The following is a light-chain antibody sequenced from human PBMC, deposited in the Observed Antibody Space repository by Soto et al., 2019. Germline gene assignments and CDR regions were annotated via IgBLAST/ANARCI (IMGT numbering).Light chain of an antibody. CDR3: GSYASSSTLYV. V-gene: IGLV2-14*01. Sequence: QSVLTQPASVSGSPGQSITISCTGTSSDVGGYIYVSWYQQHSGKAPKLMIYDVSNRPSGVSNRFSGSKSGNTASLTISGLQAEDEADYYCGSYASSSTLYVFGTGTKVTVL. CDR1: SSDVGGYIY. CDR2: DVS. J-gene: IGLJ1*01.